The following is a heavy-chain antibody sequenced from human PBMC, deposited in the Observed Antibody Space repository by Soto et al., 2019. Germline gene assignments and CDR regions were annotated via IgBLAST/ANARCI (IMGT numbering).Heavy chain of an antibody. J-gene: IGHJ6*03. CDR2: IYYSGST. CDR1: GGSISSSSYY. Sequence: PSETLSLTCTVSGGSISSSSYYWGWVRQPPGKGLEWIGSIYYSGSTYYNPSLKSRVTISVDTSKNQFSLKLSSVTAADTAVYYCAGYYGSGSWNYYYYMDVWGKGTTVTVSS. CDR3: AGYYGSGSWNYYYYMDV. V-gene: IGHV4-39*01. D-gene: IGHD3-10*01.